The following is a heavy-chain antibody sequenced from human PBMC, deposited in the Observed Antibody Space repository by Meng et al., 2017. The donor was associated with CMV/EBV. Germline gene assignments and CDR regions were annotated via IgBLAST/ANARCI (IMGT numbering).Heavy chain of an antibody. Sequence: GESLKISCAASGFTFSSYSMNWVRQAPGKGLEWVSSISSSSSYIYYADSVKGRFTTSRDNAKNSLYLQMNSLRAEDTAVYYCARLERFLEWLISKTSYGMDVWGQGTTVTVSS. CDR2: ISSSSSYI. CDR1: GFTFSSYS. J-gene: IGHJ6*02. D-gene: IGHD3-3*01. CDR3: ARLERFLEWLISKTSYGMDV. V-gene: IGHV3-21*01.